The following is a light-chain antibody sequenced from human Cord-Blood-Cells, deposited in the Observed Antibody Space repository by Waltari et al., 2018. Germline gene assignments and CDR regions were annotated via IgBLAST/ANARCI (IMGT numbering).Light chain of an antibody. CDR3: CSYAGSTYVV. Sequence: QSALTQPASVSGSPGQSITISCTGTSSDVGSYNLVSWYQQHPGKAPKLMIYEASKRPSGVSNRFSGSKCGNTASLTISGLHAEDEADYYCCSYAGSTYVVFGGGTKLTVL. V-gene: IGLV2-23*01. CDR2: EAS. CDR1: SSDVGSYNL. J-gene: IGLJ2*01.